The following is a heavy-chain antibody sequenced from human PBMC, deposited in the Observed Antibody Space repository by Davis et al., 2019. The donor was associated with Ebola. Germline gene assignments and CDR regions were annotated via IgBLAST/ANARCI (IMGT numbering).Heavy chain of an antibody. V-gene: IGHV3-23*01. Sequence: GESLKISCPASGFTFNKHAMSWVRRAAGKGLEWVSSISGSGGSTAYADSVKGRFTISRDLSKNTLFLQMKSLRAENTAIYFCAKESFWGGSNHDDAIDTWGQGTMVTVSS. J-gene: IGHJ3*02. D-gene: IGHD1-14*01. CDR2: ISGSGGST. CDR3: AKESFWGGSNHDDAIDT. CDR1: GFTFNKHA.